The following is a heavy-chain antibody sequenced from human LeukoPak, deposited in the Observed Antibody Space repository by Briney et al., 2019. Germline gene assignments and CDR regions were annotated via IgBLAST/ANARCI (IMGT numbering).Heavy chain of an antibody. CDR2: INPSGGST. V-gene: IGHV1-46*01. CDR1: GYTFTSYY. Sequence: ASVKVSCKASGYTFTSYYMHWVRQAPGQGLEWMGIINPSGGSTSYAQKFQGRVTMTRDTSTSTVYMELSSLRSEDTAVYYCARERAEGYCSSTSCYGHYYYYMDIWGKGTTVTISS. J-gene: IGHJ6*03. CDR3: ARERAEGYCSSTSCYGHYYYYMDI. D-gene: IGHD2-2*01.